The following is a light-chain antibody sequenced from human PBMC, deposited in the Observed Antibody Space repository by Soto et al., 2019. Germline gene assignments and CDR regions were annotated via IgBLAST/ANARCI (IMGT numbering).Light chain of an antibody. V-gene: IGLV2-8*01. Sequence: QSALTQPPSASGSPGQSVTISCTGTSSDVGAYNYVSWYQQHPGRAPKLMIYEVTKRPSGVPDRFSGSKSGNTASLTVSGLQAEDEAAYYCSSYAGSSNQVFGTGTKLTVL. J-gene: IGLJ1*01. CDR2: EVT. CDR1: SSDVGAYNY. CDR3: SSYAGSSNQV.